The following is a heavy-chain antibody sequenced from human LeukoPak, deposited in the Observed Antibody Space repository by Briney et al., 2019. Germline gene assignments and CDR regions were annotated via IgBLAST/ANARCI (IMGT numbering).Heavy chain of an antibody. Sequence: ASVKVSCKASGYTFTGYFMHWVRQAPGQGLEWMGWINPNSGGTNYAQKFQGRVTMTRDTSISTAYMDLSRLRSDDTAVYYCARGMGVLVPAATWFDPWGQGTLVTVSS. CDR1: GYTFTGYF. J-gene: IGHJ5*02. CDR2: INPNSGGT. V-gene: IGHV1-2*02. CDR3: ARGMGVLVPAATWFDP. D-gene: IGHD2-2*01.